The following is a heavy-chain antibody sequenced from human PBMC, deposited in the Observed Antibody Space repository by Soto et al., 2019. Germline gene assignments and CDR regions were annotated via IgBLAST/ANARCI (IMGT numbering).Heavy chain of an antibody. CDR1: GDSITSYN. CDR3: ARRAVVAVTGSLDNWLDP. Sequence: PSETLCLTCTVSGDSITSYNWNWLRQPPGKALEWIGYVYSSGSTNYNPSLKSRVTISVDTSRNQFSLKVNSVTAADTAMYYCARRAVVAVTGSLDNWLDPWGQGILVT. J-gene: IGHJ5*02. CDR2: VYSSGST. D-gene: IGHD2-21*01. V-gene: IGHV4-59*01.